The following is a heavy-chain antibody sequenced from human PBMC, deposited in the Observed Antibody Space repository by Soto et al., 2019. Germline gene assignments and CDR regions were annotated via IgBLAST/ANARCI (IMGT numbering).Heavy chain of an antibody. J-gene: IGHJ4*02. D-gene: IGHD6-13*01. CDR3: ARDVAAADY. Sequence: QVQLVQSGAEEKKPGASVKVSCKASGYTFTSYAMHWVRQAPGQRLEWMGWINAGNGNTKHSQKLQGRVTITRDTSASTAYMELSSLRSEETAVYYCARDVAAADYWGQGTLVTVSS. CDR2: INAGNGNT. CDR1: GYTFTSYA. V-gene: IGHV1-3*05.